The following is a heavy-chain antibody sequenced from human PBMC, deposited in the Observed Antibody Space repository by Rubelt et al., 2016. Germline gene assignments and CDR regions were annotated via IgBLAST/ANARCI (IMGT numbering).Heavy chain of an antibody. CDR3: ATHCDGREV. V-gene: IGHV4-59*05. CDR1: VGSISSYY. J-gene: IGHJ6*02. CDR2: IYYSGST. Sequence: QVQLQESGPGLVKPSETLSLTCTVSVGSISSYYWIWIRQPPGKGLEWIGSIYYSGSTYYTPSLKSRVTISVDTSKNQFSRKRSSGTAADTAVNYCATHCDGREVWGQGTRVSVSS. D-gene: IGHD2-21*02.